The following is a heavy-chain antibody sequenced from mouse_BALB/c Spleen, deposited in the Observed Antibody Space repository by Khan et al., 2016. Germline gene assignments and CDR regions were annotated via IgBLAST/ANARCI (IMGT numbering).Heavy chain of an antibody. D-gene: IGHD2-3*01. CDR3: ARRGYDGYFFDY. Sequence: EVQLQESGPGLVKPSQSLSLTCTVTGYSITSDYAWNWIRQFPGNKLEWMGYISYSGSTSYNPSLKSRISITRDTSKNQFFLQLNSVTTEDTATXYCARRGYDGYFFDYWGQGTTLTVSS. V-gene: IGHV3-2*02. J-gene: IGHJ2*01. CDR1: GYSITSDYA. CDR2: ISYSGST.